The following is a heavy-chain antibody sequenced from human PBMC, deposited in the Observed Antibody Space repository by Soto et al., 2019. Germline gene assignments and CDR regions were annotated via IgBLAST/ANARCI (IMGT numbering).Heavy chain of an antibody. Sequence: SLRLSCAASGFTFNSYSMNWVLQAPGKGLEWVSSISHSSHYIYYADSMKGRFTISRDNAKNSLYLQMNSLRAEDTAVYYCAREEMYSSSWYPDYWGQGTLVTVSS. V-gene: IGHV3-21*01. CDR3: AREEMYSSSWYPDY. J-gene: IGHJ4*02. D-gene: IGHD6-13*01. CDR2: ISHSSHYI. CDR1: GFTFNSYS.